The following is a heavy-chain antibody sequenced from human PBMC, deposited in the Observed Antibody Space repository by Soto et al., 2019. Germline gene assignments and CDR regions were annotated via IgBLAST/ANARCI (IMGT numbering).Heavy chain of an antibody. Sequence: QVQLVQSGAEVKKPGASVKVSCKASGYTFTSFDINWVRQATGQGLVWMGWMNPKRGNTGYAQKFQGRVTVNSNTSISTAYMELSSLRSADTAVYYCARGRGHSSGWYGDYWGQGTLVTVSS. V-gene: IGHV1-8*01. J-gene: IGHJ4*02. CDR2: MNPKRGNT. CDR3: ARGRGHSSGWYGDY. D-gene: IGHD6-19*01. CDR1: GYTFTSFD.